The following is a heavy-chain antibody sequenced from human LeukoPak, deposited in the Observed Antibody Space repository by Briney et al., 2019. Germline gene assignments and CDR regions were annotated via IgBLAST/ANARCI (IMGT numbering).Heavy chain of an antibody. D-gene: IGHD3-3*01. CDR3: ARVFGRLPYYDFWSGYYTGGAFDI. J-gene: IGHJ3*02. V-gene: IGHV1-8*01. Sequence: ASVKVSCKASGYTFTSYDINWVRQATGQGREWMGWMNPNSGNTGYAQKFQGRVTITADESTSTAYMELSSLRSEDTAVYYCARVFGRLPYYDFWSGYYTGGAFDIWGQGTMVTVSS. CDR1: GYTFTSYD. CDR2: MNPNSGNT.